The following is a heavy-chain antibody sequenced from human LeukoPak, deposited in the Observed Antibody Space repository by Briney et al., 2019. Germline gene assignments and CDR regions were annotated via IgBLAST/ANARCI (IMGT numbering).Heavy chain of an antibody. CDR3: ARDQWLLRGGDHDAFDI. V-gene: IGHV3-11*06. D-gene: IGHD6-19*01. J-gene: IGHJ3*02. Sequence: PGGSLRLSCAASGFTFSDYYMRWIRQAPGKGLEWVAYITSSSSTNYADSVKGRFSVSRDNAKNSLFLQMNGLRAEDTAVYYCARDQWLLRGGDHDAFDIWGQGTMVTVSS. CDR2: ITSSSST. CDR1: GFTFSDYY.